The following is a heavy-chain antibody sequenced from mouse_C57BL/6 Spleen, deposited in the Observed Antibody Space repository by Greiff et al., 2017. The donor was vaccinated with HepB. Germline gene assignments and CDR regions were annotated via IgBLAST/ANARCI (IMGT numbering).Heavy chain of an antibody. CDR1: GYTFTSYW. D-gene: IGHD4-1*01. Sequence: VQLQQSGAELAKPGASVKLSCKASGYTFTSYWMHWVKQRPGQGLEWIGYINPSSGYTKYNQKFKDKATLTADKSSSTAYMQLSSLTYEDSAVYYCAIFELLANCGYYDAMDYWGQGTSVTVSS. J-gene: IGHJ4*01. CDR2: INPSSGYT. CDR3: AIFELLANCGYYDAMDY. V-gene: IGHV1-7*01.